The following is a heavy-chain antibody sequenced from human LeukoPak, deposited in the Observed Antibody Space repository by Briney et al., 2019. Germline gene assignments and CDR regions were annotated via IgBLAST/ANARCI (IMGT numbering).Heavy chain of an antibody. Sequence: GGSLRLSCAASGFTFSSYGMHWVRQAPGKGLEWEAFIRYDGSNKYYADSVKGRFTISRDNSKNTLYLQMNSLRAEDTAVYYCAKNYRHSSSSLYFDYWGQGTLVTVSS. CDR2: IRYDGSNK. CDR1: GFTFSSYG. V-gene: IGHV3-30*02. J-gene: IGHJ4*02. CDR3: AKNYRHSSSSLYFDY. D-gene: IGHD6-6*01.